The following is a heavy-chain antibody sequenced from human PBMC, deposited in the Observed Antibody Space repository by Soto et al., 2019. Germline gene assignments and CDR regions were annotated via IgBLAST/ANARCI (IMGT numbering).Heavy chain of an antibody. CDR2: IYRSGAT. J-gene: IGHJ6*02. V-gene: IGHV3-53*01. Sequence: SLRLSCAASGFTVTTNYMTWVRQAPGKGLEWVSVIYRSGATYYPDSVRGRFTASRDYSHNTLYLQMDSLRVEDTAVYYCARDSGMIRGSYGVDVWGPGTTVTV. D-gene: IGHD3-10*01. CDR1: GFTVTTNY. CDR3: ARDSGMIRGSYGVDV.